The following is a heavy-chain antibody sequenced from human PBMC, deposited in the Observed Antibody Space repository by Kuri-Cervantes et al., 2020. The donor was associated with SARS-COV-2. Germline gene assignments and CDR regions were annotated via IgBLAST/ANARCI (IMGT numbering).Heavy chain of an antibody. CDR1: GFTFSSYW. Sequence: GESLKISCAASGFTFSSYWMHWVRQAPGKGLVWASRINSDGSSTSYADSVKGRFTISRDNAKNSLYLQMNSLRAEDTAVYYCARGDQELGMVWYFDLWGRGTLVTVSS. CDR2: INSDGSST. V-gene: IGHV3-74*01. D-gene: IGHD7-27*01. CDR3: ARGDQELGMVWYFDL. J-gene: IGHJ2*01.